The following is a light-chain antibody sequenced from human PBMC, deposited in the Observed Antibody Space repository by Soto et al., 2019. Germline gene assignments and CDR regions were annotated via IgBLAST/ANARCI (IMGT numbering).Light chain of an antibody. Sequence: IVMTQAPATLSVSHGERATLSCRASQSVSSNLAWYQQKPGQAPRLLIYGVSTRATGIPARFSGSGSGTDFTLTISSLEPEDFAVYYCQQRSNWPPVFGGGTKVDI. CDR2: GVS. J-gene: IGKJ4*01. CDR3: QQRSNWPPV. V-gene: IGKV3-11*01. CDR1: QSVSSN.